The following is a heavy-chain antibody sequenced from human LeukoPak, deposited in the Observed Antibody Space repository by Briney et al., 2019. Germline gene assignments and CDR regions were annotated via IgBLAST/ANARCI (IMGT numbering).Heavy chain of an antibody. CDR2: IYHSGST. J-gene: IGHJ6*03. CDR1: GYSISSGYY. V-gene: IGHV4-38-2*02. CDR3: ARVGSGTYYSDYYYYMDV. Sequence: SETLSLTCTVSGYSISSGYYWGWIRQPPGKGLEWIGSIYHSGSTYYNPSLKSRVTISVDTSKNQFSLKLSSVTAADTAVYYCARVGSGTYYSDYYYYMDVWGKGTTVTFSS. D-gene: IGHD3-10*01.